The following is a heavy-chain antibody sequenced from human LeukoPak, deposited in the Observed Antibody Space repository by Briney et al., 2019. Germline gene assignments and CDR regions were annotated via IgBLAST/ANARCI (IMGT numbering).Heavy chain of an antibody. Sequence: SEILSLTCTVSGGSISSSSYYWGWIRQPAGKGLEWIGRIYTSGSTNYNPSLKSRVTISVDTSKNQFSLKLSSVTAADTAVYYCARVPTVTTPAYYYYMDVWGKGTTVTISS. CDR1: GGSISSSSYY. CDR2: IYTSGST. V-gene: IGHV4-61*02. D-gene: IGHD4-17*01. CDR3: ARVPTVTTPAYYYYMDV. J-gene: IGHJ6*03.